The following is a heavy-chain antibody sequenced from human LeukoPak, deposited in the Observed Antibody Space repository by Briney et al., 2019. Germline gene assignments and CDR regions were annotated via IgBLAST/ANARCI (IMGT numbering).Heavy chain of an antibody. V-gene: IGHV4-34*01. CDR1: GGSFSGYY. J-gene: IGHJ4*02. Sequence: SEALSLTCAVYGGSFSGYYWSWIRQPPGKGLEWIGEINHSGSTNYNPSLKSRVTISVDTSKNQFSLKLSSVTAADTAVYYCARVGADGSGFLFDYWGQGTLVTVSS. D-gene: IGHD3-10*01. CDR2: INHSGST. CDR3: ARVGADGSGFLFDY.